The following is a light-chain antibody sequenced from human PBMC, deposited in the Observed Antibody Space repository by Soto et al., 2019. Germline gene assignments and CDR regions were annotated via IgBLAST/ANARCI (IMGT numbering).Light chain of an antibody. CDR2: AAS. Sequence: DIQMTQSPSSLSASVGDRVTITCRASQSISSYLNWYQQKPGKAPKLLIYAASSLQSGVPSRFSGSGSGTAFTLTISSLQPEDFAAYFCQQSDSTTYTFGQGTKLEI. V-gene: IGKV1-39*01. J-gene: IGKJ2*01. CDR1: QSISSY. CDR3: QQSDSTTYT.